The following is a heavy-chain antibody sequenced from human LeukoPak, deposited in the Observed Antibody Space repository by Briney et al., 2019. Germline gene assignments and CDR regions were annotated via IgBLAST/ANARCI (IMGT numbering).Heavy chain of an antibody. CDR2: INWNGGST. D-gene: IGHD6-19*01. CDR1: GFTFDDYG. V-gene: IGHV3-20*04. CDR3: AKDSVAVTGTGNIDY. Sequence: GGSLRLSCAASGFTFDDYGMSWVRQAPGKGLEWVSGINWNGGSTGYADSVKGRFTISRDNSKNSLYLQMNSLRAEDTALYYCAKDSVAVTGTGNIDYWGQGTLVTVSS. J-gene: IGHJ4*02.